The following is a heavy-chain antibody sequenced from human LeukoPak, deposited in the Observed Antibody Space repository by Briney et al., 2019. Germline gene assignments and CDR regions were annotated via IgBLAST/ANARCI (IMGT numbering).Heavy chain of an antibody. V-gene: IGHV3-48*02. D-gene: IGHD3-22*01. Sequence: GGSLRLFCAASGFTFSSYSMNWVRQAPGKGLEWVSYISSSSSTIYYADSVKGRFTISRDNAKNSLYLQMNSLRDEDTAVYYCARGGVYYDSSGYSRYYFDYWGQGTLVTVSS. CDR3: ARGGVYYDSSGYSRYYFDY. J-gene: IGHJ4*02. CDR2: ISSSSSTI. CDR1: GFTFSSYS.